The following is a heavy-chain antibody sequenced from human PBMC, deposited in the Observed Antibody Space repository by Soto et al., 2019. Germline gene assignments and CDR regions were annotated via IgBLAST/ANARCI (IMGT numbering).Heavy chain of an antibody. Sequence: ASVKVSCKASGYTFASYAMHWVRQAPGQRLEWMGWINAGNGNTKYSQKFQGRVTITRDTAASTAYMELSSLSSEGMAVYYFGFLSHDGPGDQHSCSAQRSFD. V-gene: IGHV1-3*01. CDR3: GFLSHDGPGDQHSCSAQRSFD. J-gene: IGHJ2*01. CDR1: GYTFASYA. CDR2: INAGNGNT. D-gene: IGHD3-16*01.